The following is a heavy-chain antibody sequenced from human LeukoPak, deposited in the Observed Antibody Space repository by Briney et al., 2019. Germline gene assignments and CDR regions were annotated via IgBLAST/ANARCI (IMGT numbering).Heavy chain of an antibody. D-gene: IGHD5-12*01. V-gene: IGHV3-7*01. CDR1: GFSFNAYW. J-gene: IGHJ4*02. CDR2: INPAGSET. CDR3: ATFGLVAALDL. Sequence: PGGSLRLSCAASGFSFNAYWMAWVRQAPGTGLEWVANINPAGSETFHVDPVKGRFSIPRDHAKNLVYLQMNSLRAEDTAVYYCATFGLVAALDLWGQGTLVTVSS.